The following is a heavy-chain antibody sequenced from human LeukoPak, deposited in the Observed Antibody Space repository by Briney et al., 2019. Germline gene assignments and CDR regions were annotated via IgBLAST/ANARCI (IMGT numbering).Heavy chain of an antibody. CDR1: GGSFSGYY. J-gene: IGHJ3*02. D-gene: IGHD3-3*01. CDR3: AGGGRITKFGVLIFRAFDI. CDR2: MNDSGST. Sequence: SETLSLTCAVYGGSFSGYYWSWIRQPPGKGLGWIGEMNDSGSTNYNPSLKSRVTISVDTSKNQFSLKLTSVTAADPAVYYCAGGGRITKFGVLIFRAFDIWGQGTMVAVSS. V-gene: IGHV4-34*01.